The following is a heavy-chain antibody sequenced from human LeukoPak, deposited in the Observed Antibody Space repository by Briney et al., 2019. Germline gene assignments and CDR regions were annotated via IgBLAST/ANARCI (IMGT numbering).Heavy chain of an antibody. J-gene: IGHJ4*02. CDR2: INPSVGST. V-gene: IGHV1-46*01. D-gene: IGHD3-3*01. CDR1: GYTFTSYY. Sequence: ASVKVSCKASGYTFTSYYMHWVRQAPGQGLEWRGVINPSVGSTSYAQKFQGRVTMTRDTSTSTVYMELSSLRSEDTAVYYCARVEWRGYFDYWGQGTLVTVSS. CDR3: ARVEWRGYFDY.